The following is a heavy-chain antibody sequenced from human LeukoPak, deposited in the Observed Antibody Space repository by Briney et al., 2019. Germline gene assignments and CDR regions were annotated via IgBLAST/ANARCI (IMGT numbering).Heavy chain of an antibody. D-gene: IGHD3-22*01. CDR3: AREKLFGYYYDSSLRDAFDI. Sequence: SETLSLTCTVSGGSISSYYWSWIRQPAGKGLEWIGRIYTSGSTNYNPSLKSRVTMSVDTSKNQFSLKLSSATAADTAVYYCAREKLFGYYYDSSLRDAFDIWGQGTMVTVSS. CDR2: IYTSGST. CDR1: GGSISSYY. J-gene: IGHJ3*02. V-gene: IGHV4-4*07.